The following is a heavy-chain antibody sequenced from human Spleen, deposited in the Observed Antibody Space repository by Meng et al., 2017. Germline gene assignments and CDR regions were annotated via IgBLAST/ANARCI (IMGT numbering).Heavy chain of an antibody. CDR1: GYTLTELS. D-gene: IGHD5-12*01. Sequence: ASVKVSCKVSGYTLTELSMHWVRQAPGKGLEWMGGFDPEDGETIYAQKFQGRVTITTDESTSTAYMELSSLRSEDTAVYYCAGVTGYDSLYYFDHWGQGTLVTVSS. V-gene: IGHV1-24*01. J-gene: IGHJ4*02. CDR2: FDPEDGET. CDR3: AGVTGYDSLYYFDH.